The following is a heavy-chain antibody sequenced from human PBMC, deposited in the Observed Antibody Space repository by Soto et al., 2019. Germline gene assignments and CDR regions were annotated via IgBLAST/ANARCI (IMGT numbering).Heavy chain of an antibody. J-gene: IGHJ4*02. Sequence: WVAVISYDGSNKYYADSVKGRFTISRDNSKNTLYLQMNSLRAEDTAVYYCAKDSVPGYDSSGYFDYWGQGTLVTVSS. D-gene: IGHD3-22*01. V-gene: IGHV3-30*18. CDR3: AKDSVPGYDSSGYFDY. CDR2: ISYDGSNK.